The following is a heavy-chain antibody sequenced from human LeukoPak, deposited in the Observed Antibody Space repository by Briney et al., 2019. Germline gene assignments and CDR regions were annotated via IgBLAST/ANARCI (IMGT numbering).Heavy chain of an antibody. D-gene: IGHD6-13*01. CDR2: INPNSGGT. J-gene: IGHJ4*02. CDR3: ARDKEDSTSWYVVRYFDF. V-gene: IGHV1-2*02. Sequence: ASVKVSCKASGYTFTGYYMDWVRQAPGQGLEWMGWINPNSGGTNYAQKFQGRVTMTRDTSISTAYMELSSLRSDDTAVYYCARDKEDSTSWYVVRYFDFWGQGTLVTVSS. CDR1: GYTFTGYY.